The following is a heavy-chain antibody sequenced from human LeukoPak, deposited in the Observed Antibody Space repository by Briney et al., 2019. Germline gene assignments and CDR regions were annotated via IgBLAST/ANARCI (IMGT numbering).Heavy chain of an antibody. D-gene: IGHD3-3*02. J-gene: IGHJ1*01. CDR3: ARVHKNIFGVVIQYFQH. Sequence: PSETLSLICAVYGGSFSGYYWSWIRQPPEKGLEGIGEINHSGSSNYNPSLKSRFTISVDTSKNQFSLKLSSVTAADTAVYYCARVHKNIFGVVIQYFQHWGQGTLVTVSS. CDR1: GGSFSGYY. V-gene: IGHV4-34*01. CDR2: INHSGSS.